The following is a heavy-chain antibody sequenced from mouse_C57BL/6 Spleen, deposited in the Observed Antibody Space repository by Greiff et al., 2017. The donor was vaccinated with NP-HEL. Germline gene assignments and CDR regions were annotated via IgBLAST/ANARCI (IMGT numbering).Heavy chain of an antibody. CDR3: ARRKAYYSNYGAMDY. CDR1: GFTFSDYG. J-gene: IGHJ4*01. V-gene: IGHV5-17*01. Sequence: EVMLVESGGGLVKPGGSLKLSCAASGFTFSDYGMHWVRQAPEKGLEWVAYISSGSSTIYYADTVKGRFTISRDNAKNTLFLQMTSLRSEDTAMYYCARRKAYYSNYGAMDYWGQGTSVTVSS. D-gene: IGHD2-5*01. CDR2: ISSGSSTI.